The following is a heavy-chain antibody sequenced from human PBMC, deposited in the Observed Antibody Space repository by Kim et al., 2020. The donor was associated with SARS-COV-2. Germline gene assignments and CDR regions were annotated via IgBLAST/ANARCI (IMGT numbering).Heavy chain of an antibody. CDR1: GDSVSSNSAA. CDR3: ARDPGRNAEWQEADYYYYGMDV. D-gene: IGHD3-3*01. CDR2: TYYRSKWYN. J-gene: IGHJ6*02. Sequence: SQTLSLTCAISGDSVSSNSAAWNWIRQSPSRGLEWLGRTYYRSKWYNDYAVSVKSRITINPDTSKNQFSLQLNSVTPEDTAVYYCARDPGRNAEWQEADYYYYGMDVWGQGTTVTVSS. V-gene: IGHV6-1*01.